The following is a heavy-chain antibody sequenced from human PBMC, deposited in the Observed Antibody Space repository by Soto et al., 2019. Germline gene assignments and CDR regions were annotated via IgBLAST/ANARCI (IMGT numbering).Heavy chain of an antibody. J-gene: IGHJ6*02. D-gene: IGHD3-10*01. CDR2: ISSSGSTI. CDR3: ARREGFGELLNYYYYGMDV. CDR1: GFTFSSYE. Sequence: ESGGGLVQPGGSLRLSCAASGFTFSSYEMNWVRQAPGKGLEWVSYISSSGSTIYYADSVKGRFTISRDNAKNSLYLQMNSLRAEDTAVYYCARREGFGELLNYYYYGMDVWGQGTTVTVSS. V-gene: IGHV3-48*03.